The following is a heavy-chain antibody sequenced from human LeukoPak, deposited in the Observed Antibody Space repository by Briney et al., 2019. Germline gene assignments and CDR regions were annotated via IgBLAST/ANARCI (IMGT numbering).Heavy chain of an antibody. Sequence: ASVKVSCKASGYTFTGYYMHWVRQAPGQGLEWMGWINPNSGGTNYAQKFQGRVTMTRDTSISTAYMEPSRLRSDDTAVYYCARDRGIAVAGTGVFDPWGQGTLVTVSS. CDR2: INPNSGGT. D-gene: IGHD6-19*01. CDR3: ARDRGIAVAGTGVFDP. CDR1: GYTFTGYY. J-gene: IGHJ5*02. V-gene: IGHV1-2*02.